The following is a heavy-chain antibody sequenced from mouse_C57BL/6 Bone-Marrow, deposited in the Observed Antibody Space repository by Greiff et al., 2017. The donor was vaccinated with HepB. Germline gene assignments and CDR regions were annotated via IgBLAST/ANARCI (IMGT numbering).Heavy chain of an antibody. Sequence: EVQLQQSGGDLVKPGGSLKLSCAASGFTFSSYGMSWVRQTPDKRLEWVATISSGGSDTHYPDSVKGRFTIYRDNAKNTLYLQMSSLKSEDTAMYYGARHDPLTTVVATWYFAVWGTGTTVTVSS. CDR3: ARHDPLTTVVATWYFAV. CDR2: ISSGGSDT. CDR1: GFTFSSYG. D-gene: IGHD1-1*01. J-gene: IGHJ1*03. V-gene: IGHV5-6*01.